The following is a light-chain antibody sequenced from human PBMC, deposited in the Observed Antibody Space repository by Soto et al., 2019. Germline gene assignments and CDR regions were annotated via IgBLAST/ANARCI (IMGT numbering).Light chain of an antibody. CDR2: GNS. CDR1: SSNIGAGYD. Sequence: SVLTQPPSVSGAPGQRVTISCTGSSSNIGAGYDVHWYQQLPGTAPKLLIYGNSNRPSGVPDRFSGSKSGTSASLAITGLQAEDEADYYCQSYDSSLSGSVFGGGTKLNVL. V-gene: IGLV1-40*01. J-gene: IGLJ3*02. CDR3: QSYDSSLSGSV.